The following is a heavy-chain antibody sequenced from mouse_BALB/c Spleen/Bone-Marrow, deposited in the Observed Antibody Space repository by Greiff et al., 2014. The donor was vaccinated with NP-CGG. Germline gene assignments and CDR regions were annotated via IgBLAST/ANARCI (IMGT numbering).Heavy chain of an antibody. Sequence: VQGVESGAELARPGASVKLSCKASGYTFTSYWMQWVKQRPGQGLEWIGAIYPGDGDTRYTQKFKGKATLTADKSSSTAYMQLSSLASEDSAVYYCARDEHYFDYRGQGTTLTVSS. V-gene: IGHV1-87*01. CDR3: ARDEHYFDY. CDR2: IYPGDGDT. CDR1: GYTFTSYW. J-gene: IGHJ2*01.